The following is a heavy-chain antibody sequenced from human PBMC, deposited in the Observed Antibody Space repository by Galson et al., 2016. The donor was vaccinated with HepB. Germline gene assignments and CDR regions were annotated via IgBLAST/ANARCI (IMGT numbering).Heavy chain of an antibody. CDR1: GFTFNSYS. J-gene: IGHJ4*02. D-gene: IGHD6-25*01. CDR2: ISYDAFER. Sequence: SLRLSCAASGFTFNSYSMHWVRQAPGKGLEWVAVISYDAFERHYADSVKGRFTISRDNSTNTHFLQLTNLRQDDTALYYCARALTFSGSDIHPPLDSWGRGTLVTVSS. CDR3: ARALTFSGSDIHPPLDS. V-gene: IGHV3-30-3*01.